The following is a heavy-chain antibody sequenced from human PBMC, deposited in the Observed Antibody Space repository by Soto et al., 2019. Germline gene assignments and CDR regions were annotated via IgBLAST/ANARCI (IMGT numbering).Heavy chain of an antibody. CDR1: GGSISSSSYY. V-gene: IGHV4-39*01. J-gene: IGHJ4*02. Sequence: SETLSLTCTVSGGSISSSSYYWGWIRQPPGKGLEWIGSIYYSGSTYYNPSLKSRVTISVDTSKNQFSLKRSSVTAADTAVYYCARHYYDTLGYWGQGTLVTVS. CDR2: IYYSGST. CDR3: ARHYYDTLGY. D-gene: IGHD3-22*01.